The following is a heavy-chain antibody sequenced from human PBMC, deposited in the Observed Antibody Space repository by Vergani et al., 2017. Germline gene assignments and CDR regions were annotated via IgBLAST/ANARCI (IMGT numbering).Heavy chain of an antibody. D-gene: IGHD3-22*01. CDR2: ISARYPST. CDR3: ARMGGYDEGDAFRIGYFDS. CDR1: GFTFSAYP. J-gene: IGHJ4*02. Sequence: EVQLLQSGGGVIQPGGSVRLSCAASGFTFSAYPMTWVRQAPGKGLEWVSAISARYPSTYYADSVKGRFTISRDNSKNMLYLQMNSLRAADTAMYYCARMGGYDEGDAFRIGYFDSWGPGILVTVSS. V-gene: IGHV3-23*01.